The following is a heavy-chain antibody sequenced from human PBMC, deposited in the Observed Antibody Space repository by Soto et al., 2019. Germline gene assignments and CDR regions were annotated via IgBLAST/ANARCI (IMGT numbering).Heavy chain of an antibody. J-gene: IGHJ6*02. Sequence: GESLKISCKGSGYSFTSYWIGWVRQMPGKGLEWMGIIYPGDSDTRYSPSFQGQVTISADKSISTAYLQWSSLKASDTAMYYCARHSSDCIGDYFKDFFSGMDVLGQGATVAVSS. D-gene: IGHD3-22*01. CDR3: ARHSSDCIGDYFKDFFSGMDV. V-gene: IGHV5-51*01. CDR2: IYPGDSDT. CDR1: GYSFTSYW.